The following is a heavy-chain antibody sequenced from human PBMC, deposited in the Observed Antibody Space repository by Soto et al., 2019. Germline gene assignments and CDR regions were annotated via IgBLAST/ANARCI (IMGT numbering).Heavy chain of an antibody. Sequence: ASVKVSCKPSGYTFSTHAMHWVRQAPGQSLEWMGWINGGTGQTKHSHRFQGRVTITRDTSASTAYMELSSLRSEDTAVYYCARGKGMEENYYSYGLDIWGQGTTVTVSS. CDR1: GYTFSTHA. D-gene: IGHD1-1*01. CDR3: ARGKGMEENYYSYGLDI. CDR2: INGGTGQT. V-gene: IGHV1-3*01. J-gene: IGHJ6*02.